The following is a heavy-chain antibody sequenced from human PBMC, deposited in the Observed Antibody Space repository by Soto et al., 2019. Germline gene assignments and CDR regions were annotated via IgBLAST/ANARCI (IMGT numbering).Heavy chain of an antibody. Sequence: NPSETLSLTCTVSGGSISSSSYYWGWIRQPPGKGLEWIGSIYYSGSTYYNPSLKSRVTISVDTSKNQFSLKLSSVTAADTAVYYCARRLSGLRFLEWLRYDYYYYGMDVWGQGTTVTVS. J-gene: IGHJ6*02. V-gene: IGHV4-39*01. CDR1: GGSISSSSYY. CDR3: ARRLSGLRFLEWLRYDYYYYGMDV. D-gene: IGHD3-3*01. CDR2: IYYSGST.